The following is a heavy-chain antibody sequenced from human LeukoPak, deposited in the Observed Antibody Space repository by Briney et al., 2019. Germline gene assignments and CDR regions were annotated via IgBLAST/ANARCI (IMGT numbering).Heavy chain of an antibody. CDR1: GGSISTYY. V-gene: IGHV4-59*01. Sequence: SETLSLTCTVSGGSISTYYWSWIRQPPGKGLGWIGYIYYSGSTNFNPSLKSRVTISVDTSKNQFSLKLTSVTAADTAVYYCARDSGVLGANFDYWGQGTLVTVSS. CDR3: ARDSGVLGANFDY. CDR2: IYYSGST. D-gene: IGHD1-26*01. J-gene: IGHJ4*02.